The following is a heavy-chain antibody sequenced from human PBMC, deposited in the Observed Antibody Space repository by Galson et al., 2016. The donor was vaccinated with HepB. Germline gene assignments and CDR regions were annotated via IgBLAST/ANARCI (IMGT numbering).Heavy chain of an antibody. CDR3: ARDPIYLAAAGHNWLDP. CDR2: IIPISSRA. V-gene: IGHV1-69*06. Sequence: SVKVSCKASGGTFNNYAISWLRQAPGQGLVWMGGIIPISSRASYAQKFQGRVTITADTSTSTVYLALSSLTSDDTAIYYCARDPIYLAAAGHNWLDPWGQGTLVTVAS. CDR1: GGTFNNYA. D-gene: IGHD6-13*01. J-gene: IGHJ5*02.